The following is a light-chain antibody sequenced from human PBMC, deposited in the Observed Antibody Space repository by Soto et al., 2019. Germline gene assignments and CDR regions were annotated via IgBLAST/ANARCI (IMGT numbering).Light chain of an antibody. CDR1: SSNVGGYTR. CDR2: EVT. V-gene: IGLV2-11*01. J-gene: IGLJ1*01. CDR3: CSYGGSLYV. Sequence: QSVLTQPRSVSGSPGQSVTISCTGTSSNVGGYTRVSWYQHHPGKAHKLMIYEVTKRPSGVPDRFSGSKSGNTASLTISGLQAEDEADYYCCSYGGSLYVFGTGTKVTAL.